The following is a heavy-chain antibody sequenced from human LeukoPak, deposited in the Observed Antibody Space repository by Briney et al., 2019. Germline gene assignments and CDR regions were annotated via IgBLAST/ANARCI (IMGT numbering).Heavy chain of an antibody. Sequence: SETLSLTCAVYGGSFSGYYWSWIRQPPGKGLEWIGEINHSGSTNYNPSLKSRVTISVDTSKNQFSLKLSSVTAADTAVYYCAGRRWSDAFDIWGQGTMVTVSS. CDR3: AGRRWSDAFDI. CDR1: GGSFSGYY. CDR2: INHSGST. D-gene: IGHD2-15*01. J-gene: IGHJ3*02. V-gene: IGHV4-34*01.